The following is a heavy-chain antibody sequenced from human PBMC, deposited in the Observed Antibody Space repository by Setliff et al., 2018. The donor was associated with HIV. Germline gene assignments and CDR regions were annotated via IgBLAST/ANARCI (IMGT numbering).Heavy chain of an antibody. CDR1: GYTFTGYY. CDR2: INPNNGGT. CDR3: ARDRAYLSSQAGVYEVTTLDY. J-gene: IGHJ4*02. V-gene: IGHV1-2*02. D-gene: IGHD4-17*01. Sequence: GASVKVSCKASGYTFTGYYMHWVRQAPGQGLEWMGWINPNNGGTNYAQKFQGRVTMTRDTSISTAYMELRSLTSDDTAVYYCARDRAYLSSQAGVYEVTTLDYWGQGTLVTVSS.